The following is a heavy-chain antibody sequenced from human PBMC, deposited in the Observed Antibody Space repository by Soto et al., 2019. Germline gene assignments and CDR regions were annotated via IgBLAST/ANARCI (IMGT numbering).Heavy chain of an antibody. D-gene: IGHD2-2*01. Sequence: ASVKVSCKASGYTFTSYAMHWVRQAPGQRLEWMGWINAGNGNTKYSQKFQGRVTITTDTSTSTAYMELRSLRSDDTAVYYCARYPIVVLVPAAMSAWYYYYGMDVWGQGTTVTVSS. CDR3: ARYPIVVLVPAAMSAWYYYYGMDV. CDR1: GYTFTSYA. CDR2: INAGNGNT. V-gene: IGHV1-3*01. J-gene: IGHJ6*02.